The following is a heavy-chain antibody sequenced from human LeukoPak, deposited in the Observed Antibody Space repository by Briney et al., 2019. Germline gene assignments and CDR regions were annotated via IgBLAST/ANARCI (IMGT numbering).Heavy chain of an antibody. D-gene: IGHD2-21*01. Sequence: SVKVSCKASGGTFSSYTISWVRQAPGQGLEWMGRIIPILGIANYAQKFQGRITITADKSTSTAYMELSSLRSEDTAVYYCARVPPRYCGGDCWGQGTLVTVSS. V-gene: IGHV1-69*02. J-gene: IGHJ4*02. CDR1: GGTFSSYT. CDR3: ARVPPRYCGGDC. CDR2: IIPILGIA.